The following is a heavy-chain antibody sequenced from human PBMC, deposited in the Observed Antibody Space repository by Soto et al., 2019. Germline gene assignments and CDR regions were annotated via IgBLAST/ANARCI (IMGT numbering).Heavy chain of an antibody. Sequence: GESLKISCKGSGYSFTSYWISWVRQMPGKGLEWMGRIDPSDSYTNYSPSFQGHVTISADKSISTAYLQWSSLKASDTVMYYCARRREDILTGPFDYWGQGTLVTRLL. CDR2: IDPSDSYT. CDR3: ARRREDILTGPFDY. D-gene: IGHD3-9*01. V-gene: IGHV5-10-1*01. CDR1: GYSFTSYW. J-gene: IGHJ4*02.